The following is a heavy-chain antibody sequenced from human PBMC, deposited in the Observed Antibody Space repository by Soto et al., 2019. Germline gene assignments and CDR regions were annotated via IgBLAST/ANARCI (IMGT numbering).Heavy chain of an antibody. CDR1: GGSISSSSYY. CDR3: ARPGGYCSSTSCYSHAAFDI. CDR2: IYYSGST. J-gene: IGHJ3*02. V-gene: IGHV4-39*01. D-gene: IGHD2-2*02. Sequence: SETLSLTCTVSGGSISSSSYYWGWIRQPPGKGLEWIGSIYYSGSTYYNPSLKSRVTISVDTSKNQFSLKLSSVTAADTAVYYCARPGGYCSSTSCYSHAAFDIWGQGTMVTVSS.